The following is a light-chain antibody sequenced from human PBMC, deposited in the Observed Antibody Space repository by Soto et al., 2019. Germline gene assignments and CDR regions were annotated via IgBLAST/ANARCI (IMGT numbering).Light chain of an antibody. Sequence: DIQLTQSPSFLSASVGDRVTITCRASQGVSSYLAWYQQKPGKAPKLLIYAASTLQSGVPSRFSGRGSGTEFTLTISSLQPEDFAAYYCQQLNNYPFTFGPGTKVDIK. CDR3: QQLNNYPFT. CDR2: AAS. J-gene: IGKJ3*01. CDR1: QGVSSY. V-gene: IGKV1-9*01.